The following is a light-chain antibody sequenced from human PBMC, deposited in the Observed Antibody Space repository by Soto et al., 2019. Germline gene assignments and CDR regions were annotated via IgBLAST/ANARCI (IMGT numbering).Light chain of an antibody. J-gene: IGKJ5*01. V-gene: IGKV1-5*01. CDR2: DAS. CDR1: QSISKW. CDR3: QQRNSYPIT. Sequence: DIRMTQSPSTLSASIGDRVSITCRASQSISKWLAWHQQTKGKAPKILIYDASTLQSGVPPRFRGSGSGTECTLTISRLQPEDFETYYCQQRNSYPITFGQGTRLEIK.